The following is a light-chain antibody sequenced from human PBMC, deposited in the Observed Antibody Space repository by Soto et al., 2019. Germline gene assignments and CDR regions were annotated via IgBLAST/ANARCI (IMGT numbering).Light chain of an antibody. CDR1: QTVSSN. Sequence: EIMLTQSPATLSVSPGERATLSCRASQTVSSNFAWYQQKPGQAPRLIIFDASTRAAGVPARFSGSGSETDFTLTIISLQSEDFVVYYCQQYHNWPRTFGQGTKVEIK. J-gene: IGKJ1*01. V-gene: IGKV3-15*01. CDR3: QQYHNWPRT. CDR2: DAS.